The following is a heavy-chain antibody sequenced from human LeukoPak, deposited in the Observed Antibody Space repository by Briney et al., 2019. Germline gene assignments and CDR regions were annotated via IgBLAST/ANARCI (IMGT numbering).Heavy chain of an antibody. CDR2: IYHSGST. J-gene: IGHJ4*02. V-gene: IGHV4-4*02. Sequence: NPSETLSLTCAVSGGSISSSNWWSWVRQPPGKGLEWIGEIYHSGSTNYNPSLKSRVTISVDKSKNQFSLKLSSVTAADTAVYYCARKFYDFWSSYYFDYWGQGTLVTVSS. CDR1: GGSISSSNW. D-gene: IGHD3-3*01. CDR3: ARKFYDFWSSYYFDY.